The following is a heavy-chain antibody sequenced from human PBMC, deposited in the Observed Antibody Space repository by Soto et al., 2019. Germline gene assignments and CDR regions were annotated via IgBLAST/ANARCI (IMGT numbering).Heavy chain of an antibody. CDR1: GGSIRNGNYY. J-gene: IGHJ5*02. V-gene: IGHV4-31*03. Sequence: QVQLQESGPGLVKASQTLSLTCTVSGGSIRNGNYYWSWIRQLPGKGLEWIGNIYYIGTTSCNPSLKSRVIISIDTSKNQFSLELTSVPAADTAVYYCAKNETTRPWFDPWGQGTLVTVSS. D-gene: IGHD1-1*01. CDR2: IYYIGTT. CDR3: AKNETTRPWFDP.